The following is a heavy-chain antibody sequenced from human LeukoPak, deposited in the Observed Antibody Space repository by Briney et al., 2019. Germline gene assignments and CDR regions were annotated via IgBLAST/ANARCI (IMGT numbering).Heavy chain of an antibody. D-gene: IGHD3-16*01. J-gene: IGHJ5*02. V-gene: IGHV5-51*01. CDR2: IYPGDSDT. CDR1: GYNYTIYW. Sequence: GESLKISCKGSGYNYTIYWIGWVRQMPGKGLEWMGIIYPGDSDTRYSPSFQGQVTISADKSISTAYLQWSSLKASDTAMYYCAIFDFLFGEIDNWFDPWGQGTQVTVSS. CDR3: AIFDFLFGEIDNWFDP.